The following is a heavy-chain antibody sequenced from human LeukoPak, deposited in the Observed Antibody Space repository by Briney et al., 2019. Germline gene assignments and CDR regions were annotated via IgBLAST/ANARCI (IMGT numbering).Heavy chain of an antibody. J-gene: IGHJ6*03. V-gene: IGHV1-69*06. Sequence: ASVKVSCKASGGTFSSYAISWVRQAPGQGLEWMGGIIPIFGTANYAQKFQGRVTITADKSTSTAYMELSSLRSEDTAVYYCARGPRVEYYYYYMDVWGKGTTVAVSS. CDR2: IIPIFGTA. CDR1: GGTFSSYA. CDR3: ARGPRVEYYYYYMDV.